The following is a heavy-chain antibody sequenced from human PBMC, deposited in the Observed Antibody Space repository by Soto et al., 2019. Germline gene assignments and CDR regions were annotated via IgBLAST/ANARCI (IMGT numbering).Heavy chain of an antibody. V-gene: IGHV3-30*03. CDR1: GFTFSSYG. J-gene: IGHJ4*02. D-gene: IGHD7-27*01. CDR3: ARETLTGDRYFDY. CDR2: ISYDGSDK. Sequence: QVQLVESGGGVVQPGRSLRLSCAASGFTFSSYGMHWVRQAPGKGLEWVAVISYDGSDKYYADSVKGRFTISRDNSNNTLYLQMDSLRAEDTAVYYCARETLTGDRYFDYWGQGTLVTVSS.